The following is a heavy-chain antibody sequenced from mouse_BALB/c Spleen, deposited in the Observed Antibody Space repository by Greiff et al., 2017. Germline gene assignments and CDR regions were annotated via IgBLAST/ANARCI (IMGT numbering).Heavy chain of an antibody. CDR3: ARIGGYHYFDY. J-gene: IGHJ2*01. CDR1: GYAFSSYW. CDR2: IYPGDGDT. Sequence: QVQLQQSGTELVRPGSSVKISCKASGYAFSSYWMNWVKQRPGQGLEWIGQIYPGDGDTNYNGKFKGKATLTADKSSSTAYMQLSSLTSEDSAVYFCARIGGYHYFDYWGQGTTLTVSS. D-gene: IGHD2-14*01. V-gene: IGHV1-80*01.